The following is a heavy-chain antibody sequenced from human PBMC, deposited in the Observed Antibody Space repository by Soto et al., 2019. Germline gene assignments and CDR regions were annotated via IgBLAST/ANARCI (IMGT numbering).Heavy chain of an antibody. Sequence: GGALRLSCAASGFTSSDYYMSWIRQAPGKGLEWVSYISSSGSTIYYADSVKGRFTISRDNAKNSLYLQMNSLRAEDTAVYYCARGHRIAAVFPHGFDPWGQGTLVTVPQ. V-gene: IGHV3-11*01. J-gene: IGHJ5*02. CDR1: GFTSSDYY. D-gene: IGHD6-13*01. CDR2: ISSSGSTI. CDR3: ARGHRIAAVFPHGFDP.